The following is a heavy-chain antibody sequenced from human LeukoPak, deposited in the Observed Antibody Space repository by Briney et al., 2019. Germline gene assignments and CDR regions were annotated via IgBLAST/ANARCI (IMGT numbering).Heavy chain of an antibody. J-gene: IGHJ6*03. CDR3: ARGNSGFWSGYYYYYMDV. Sequence: SETLSLTCAAYGGSFSGYYWSWIRQPPGKGLEWIGEINHSRSTNYNPSLKSRVTISVDTSKNQFSLKLSSVTAADTAVYYCARGNSGFWSGYYYYYMDVWGKGTTVTVSS. CDR1: GGSFSGYY. CDR2: INHSRST. D-gene: IGHD3-3*01. V-gene: IGHV4-34*01.